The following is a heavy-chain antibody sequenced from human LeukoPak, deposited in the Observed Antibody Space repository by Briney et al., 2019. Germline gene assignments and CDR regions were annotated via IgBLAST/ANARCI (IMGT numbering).Heavy chain of an antibody. CDR3: ARSRSVSNYKGMDV. D-gene: IGHD5/OR15-5a*01. Sequence: GGSLRLSCPASGFTFSDYSMSWVRQAPGKGLEWVSSISSSSDYIYYADSVKGRFTISRDNARNSLYLQMNSLRAEDTAVYYCARSRSVSNYKGMDVWGQGTAVTVSS. J-gene: IGHJ6*02. V-gene: IGHV3-21*01. CDR2: ISSSSDYI. CDR1: GFTFSDYS.